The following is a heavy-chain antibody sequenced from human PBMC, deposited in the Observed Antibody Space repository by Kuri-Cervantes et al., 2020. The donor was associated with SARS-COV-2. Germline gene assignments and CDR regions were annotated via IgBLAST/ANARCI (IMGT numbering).Heavy chain of an antibody. J-gene: IGHJ6*03. Sequence: GGSLRLSCAASGFTFSSYSMNWVRQAPGKGLEWVSYISSSSSTIYYADSVKGRFTISRDNAKNSLYLQMNSLRDEDTAVYYCARCTISRITMVQGKGRYYYYYMDVWGKGATVTVSS. CDR2: ISSSSSTI. CDR3: ARCTISRITMVQGKGRYYYYYMDV. V-gene: IGHV3-48*02. D-gene: IGHD3-10*01. CDR1: GFTFSSYS.